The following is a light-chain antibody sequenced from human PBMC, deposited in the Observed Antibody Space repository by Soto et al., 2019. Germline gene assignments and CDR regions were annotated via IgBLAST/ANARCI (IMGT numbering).Light chain of an antibody. J-gene: IGKJ1*01. CDR3: QQYGSSPQT. CDR2: GAS. V-gene: IGKV3-20*01. CDR1: QRVSSTY. Sequence: EIVLTQSPGTLSLSPGERATLSCRASQRVSSTYLAWYQQKPGQAPRLLIYGASSRATGIPDRFTGSGSGTDFSLTISRLEPEDFEVYYCQQYGSSPQTFGQGTKVEIK.